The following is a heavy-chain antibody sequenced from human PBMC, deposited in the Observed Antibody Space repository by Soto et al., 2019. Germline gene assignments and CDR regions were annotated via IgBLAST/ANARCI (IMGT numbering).Heavy chain of an antibody. Sequence: QVQLVESGGGVVQPGRSLRLSCAASGFTFRSYAMDWVRQAPGKGLEWVAVISYDGTNKYYADSVKGRFTISRDNSKNTLSLQMNSLRAEDTAVYYCARGDSNSWSDYWGQGTVVTVSS. CDR2: ISYDGTNK. D-gene: IGHD6-13*01. V-gene: IGHV3-30*01. J-gene: IGHJ4*02. CDR1: GFTFRSYA. CDR3: ARGDSNSWSDY.